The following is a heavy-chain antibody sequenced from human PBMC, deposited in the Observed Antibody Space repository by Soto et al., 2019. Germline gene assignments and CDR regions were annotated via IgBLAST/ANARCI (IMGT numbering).Heavy chain of an antibody. D-gene: IGHD1-1*01. V-gene: IGHV3-33*05. J-gene: IGHJ5*02. CDR3: ARCGTTGGLDV. CDR1: GFTFRSYV. CDR2: TSDDGSNN. Sequence: VPLVESGGGVVQPGTTLRLSCVGSGFTFRSYVIHWVRQAPGKGLEWVALTSDDGSNNFYGDSVKGRFTISRHNSRNTVELQMDSLRFEYTSLYYLARCGTTGGLDVWGQGTLVSVSS.